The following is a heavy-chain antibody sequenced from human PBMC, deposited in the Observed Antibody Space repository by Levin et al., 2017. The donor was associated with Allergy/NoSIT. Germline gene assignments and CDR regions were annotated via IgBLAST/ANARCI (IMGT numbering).Heavy chain of an antibody. Sequence: GESLKISCAASGFTFSSYAMHWVRQAPGKGLEWVAVISYDGSNKYYADSVKGRFTISRDNSKNTLYLQMNSLRAEDTAVYYCARDLGGLNDYWGQGTLVTVSS. D-gene: IGHD1-26*01. CDR1: GFTFSSYA. J-gene: IGHJ4*02. V-gene: IGHV3-30-3*01. CDR3: ARDLGGLNDY. CDR2: ISYDGSNK.